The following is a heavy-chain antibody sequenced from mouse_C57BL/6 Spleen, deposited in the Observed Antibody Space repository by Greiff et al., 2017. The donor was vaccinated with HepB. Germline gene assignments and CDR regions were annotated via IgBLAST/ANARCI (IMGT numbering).Heavy chain of an antibody. Sequence: VQLQQPGAELVKPGASVKMSCKASGYTFTSYWITWVKQRPGQGLEWIGDIYPGSGSTNYNEKFKSKATLTVDTSSSTAYMQLSSLTSEDSAGYYCARRPSTMVTTGYFDYWGQGTTLTVSS. D-gene: IGHD2-2*01. CDR2: IYPGSGST. CDR3: ARRPSTMVTTGYFDY. CDR1: GYTFTSYW. V-gene: IGHV1-55*01. J-gene: IGHJ2*01.